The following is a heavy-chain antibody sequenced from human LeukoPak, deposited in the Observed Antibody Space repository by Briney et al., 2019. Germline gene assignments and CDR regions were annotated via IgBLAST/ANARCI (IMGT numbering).Heavy chain of an antibody. Sequence: GGSLRLSCAVSGFTFSSYVMHWGRQAPGKGLGWVAVISSYGSNKSYADSLKGRFTISRDNSKTTLYLQMNSLRAEDTAVYYCAKDRISLWFGEPQPTDYWGQGTLVTVSS. D-gene: IGHD3-10*01. CDR1: GFTFSSYV. CDR3: AKDRISLWFGEPQPTDY. CDR2: ISSYGSNK. J-gene: IGHJ4*02. V-gene: IGHV3-30*18.